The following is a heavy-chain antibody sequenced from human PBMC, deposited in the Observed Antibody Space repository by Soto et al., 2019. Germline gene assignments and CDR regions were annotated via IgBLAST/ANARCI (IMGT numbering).Heavy chain of an antibody. CDR3: VGSICGGDCYPAEYFQH. Sequence: QITLKESGPTLVKPTQTLTLTCTFSGFSLSTSGVGVGWIRQPPGKALEWLALIYWDDDKRYSPSLKSRLTITKDTSKNQVVLTMTNMDPVDTATYYCVGSICGGDCYPAEYFQHWGQGTLVTVSS. CDR1: GFSLSTSGVG. CDR2: IYWDDDK. D-gene: IGHD2-21*02. V-gene: IGHV2-5*02. J-gene: IGHJ1*01.